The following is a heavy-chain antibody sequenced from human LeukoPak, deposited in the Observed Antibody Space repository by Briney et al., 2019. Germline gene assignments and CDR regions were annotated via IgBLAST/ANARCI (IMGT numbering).Heavy chain of an antibody. D-gene: IGHD6-19*01. J-gene: IGHJ5*02. CDR1: GGTFNNYI. CDR3: ARGGRLVPGTWFDP. CDR2: ISAYNGNT. Sequence: HGASVKVSCKASGGTFNNYIVNWVRQAPGQGLEWMGWISAYNGNTNYAQELQGRVTMTTDTSTSTAYLELRSLKSDDTAVYYCARGGRLVPGTWFDPWGQGTLVTVSS. V-gene: IGHV1-18*01.